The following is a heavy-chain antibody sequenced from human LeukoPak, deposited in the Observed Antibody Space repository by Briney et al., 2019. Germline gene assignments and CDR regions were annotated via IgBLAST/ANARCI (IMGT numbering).Heavy chain of an antibody. CDR1: GGNIDNFA. CDR2: LSPLLTT. V-gene: IGHV1-69*01. J-gene: IGHJ5*02. CDR3: ARDREVAARPGGWFDP. D-gene: IGHD6-6*01. Sequence: ASVRVSCKASGGNIDNFAISWVRQAPGQGLEWMRGLSPLLTTYAQKFRGRVTISADESTNTVYMDLSTLTSEDTAVYFCARDREVAARPGGWFDPWGQGTQVTVSS.